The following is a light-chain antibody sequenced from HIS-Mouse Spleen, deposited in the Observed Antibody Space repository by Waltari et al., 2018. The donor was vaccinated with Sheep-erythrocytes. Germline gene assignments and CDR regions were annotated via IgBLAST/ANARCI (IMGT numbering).Light chain of an antibody. CDR2: DVS. Sequence: QSALTQPRSVSGSPGQSVTISCTGTSSDVGGYNYVSWYQQHPGKAPKLMIYDVSKRPVGVPDRFSGSKSGNTASLTISGLQAEDEADYYCCSYAGSYNHVFATGTKVTVL. CDR3: CSYAGSYNHV. V-gene: IGLV2-11*01. J-gene: IGLJ1*01. CDR1: SSDVGGYNY.